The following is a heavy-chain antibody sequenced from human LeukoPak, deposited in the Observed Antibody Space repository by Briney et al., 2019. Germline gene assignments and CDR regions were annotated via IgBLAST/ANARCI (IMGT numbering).Heavy chain of an antibody. D-gene: IGHD3-9*01. V-gene: IGHV1-18*01. CDR1: SYTFTNYG. J-gene: IGHJ3*02. CDR2: ISTYYGNT. Sequence: ASVKVSCKACSYTFTNYGISWVRQAPGQGLEGMGWISTYYGNTDYAQKLQGRVTMTTDTPTNTAYMELRSLTSDDTAVYYCARADILTGRDAFDIWGQGTMVTVSS. CDR3: ARADILTGRDAFDI.